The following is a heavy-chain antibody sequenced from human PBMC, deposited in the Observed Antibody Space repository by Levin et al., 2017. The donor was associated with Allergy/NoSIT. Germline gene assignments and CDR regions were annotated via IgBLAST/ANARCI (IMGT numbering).Heavy chain of an antibody. Sequence: SETLSLTCTVSGGSISSYYWSWIRQPPGKGLEWIGYIYYSGSTNYNPSLKSRVTISVDTSKNQFSLKLSSVTAADTAVYYCASGYYYDSSGPHYYYYYGMDVWGQGTTVTVSS. CDR3: ASGYYYDSSGPHYYYYYGMDV. J-gene: IGHJ6*02. D-gene: IGHD3-22*01. CDR2: IYYSGST. CDR1: GGSISSYY. V-gene: IGHV4-59*01.